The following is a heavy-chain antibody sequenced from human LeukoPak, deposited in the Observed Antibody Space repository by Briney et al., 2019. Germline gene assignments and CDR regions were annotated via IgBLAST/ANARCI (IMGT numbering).Heavy chain of an antibody. Sequence: CGSLRLSCAASGFTFSTNWMHWVRQPPAKELVWVSRIKGDGSITNYADSVKRRFTISRDNAKNTLYLQMNSLRAEDTAVYYCARENWYLDYWGQGTLVTVSP. CDR1: GFTFSTNW. CDR2: IKGDGSIT. D-gene: IGHD1-1*01. CDR3: ARENWYLDY. J-gene: IGHJ4*02. V-gene: IGHV3-74*01.